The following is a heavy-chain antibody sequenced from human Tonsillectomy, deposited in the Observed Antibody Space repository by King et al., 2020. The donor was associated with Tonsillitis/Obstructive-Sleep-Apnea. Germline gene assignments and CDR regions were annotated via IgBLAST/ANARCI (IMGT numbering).Heavy chain of an antibody. V-gene: IGHV3-74*03. D-gene: IGHD3-3*01. J-gene: IGHJ4*02. CDR3: ARDHYDFWSGYYWDS. CDR1: GFTFSSYW. Sequence: VQLVESGGGLVQPGGSLRLSCAASGFTFSSYWMHWVRQAPGKGLVWGSRINDDGSRTKYADSVKGRFTISRDNAKNTLYLQMDSLRAEDTGVYYCARDHYDFWSGYYWDSWGQGTLVTVSS. CDR2: INDDGSRT.